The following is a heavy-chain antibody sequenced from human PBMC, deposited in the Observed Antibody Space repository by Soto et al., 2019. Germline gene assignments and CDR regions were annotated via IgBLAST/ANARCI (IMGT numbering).Heavy chain of an antibody. D-gene: IGHD2-15*01. CDR2: IYYSGST. J-gene: IGHJ4*02. V-gene: IGHV4-31*03. CDR1: GGSISSGGYY. CDR3: ARASILGYCSGGSCYSFFDY. Sequence: LSLTCTVSGGSISSGGYYWSWIRQHPGKGLEWIGYIYYSGSTYYNPPLKSRVTISVDTSKNQFSLKLSSVTAADTAVYYCARASILGYCSGGSCYSFFDYWGQGTLVTVSS.